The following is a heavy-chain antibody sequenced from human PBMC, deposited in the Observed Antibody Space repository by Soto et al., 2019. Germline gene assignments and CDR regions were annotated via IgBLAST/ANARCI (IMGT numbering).Heavy chain of an antibody. J-gene: IGHJ6*02. Sequence: QLQLQESGPGLVKPSETLSLTCTVSGGSISSSIYYWGWIRQPPGKGLEWIGSIYYSGSTYYNPSLKSRVTISVDTSKNQFSLKLSSVTAADTAVYYCARQGTGTSGDYYYGMDVWGQGTTVTVSS. D-gene: IGHD1-1*01. CDR3: ARQGTGTSGDYYYGMDV. V-gene: IGHV4-39*01. CDR2: IYYSGST. CDR1: GGSISSSIYY.